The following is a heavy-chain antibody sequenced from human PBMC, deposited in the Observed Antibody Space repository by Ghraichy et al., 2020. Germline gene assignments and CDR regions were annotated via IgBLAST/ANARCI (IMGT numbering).Heavy chain of an antibody. CDR3: AKRGSGY. J-gene: IGHJ1*01. CDR1: GFTFSNYW. V-gene: IGHV3-7*01. D-gene: IGHD3-10*01. Sequence: GALRLSCAASGFTFSNYWMSWVRQAPGKGLEWVANIKQDGSEKNYVDSVKGRFTISRDNAKNSLYLQMNSLRAEDTAVYYCAKRGSGYWGQGTLVTVSS. CDR2: IKQDGSEK.